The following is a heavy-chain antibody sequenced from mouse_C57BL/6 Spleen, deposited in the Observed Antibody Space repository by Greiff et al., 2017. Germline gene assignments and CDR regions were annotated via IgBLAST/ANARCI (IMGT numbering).Heavy chain of an antibody. CDR2: INPSNGGT. CDR3: ATGGYYGYGGAWFAY. Sequence: QVQLQQPGTELVKPGASVKLSCKASGYTFTSYWMHWVKQRPGQGLEWIGNINPSNGGTNYNEKFKSKATLTVDKSSSTAYMQLSSLTSEDSAVYYWATGGYYGYGGAWFAYWGQGTLVTVSA. J-gene: IGHJ3*01. D-gene: IGHD2-2*01. CDR1: GYTFTSYW. V-gene: IGHV1-53*01.